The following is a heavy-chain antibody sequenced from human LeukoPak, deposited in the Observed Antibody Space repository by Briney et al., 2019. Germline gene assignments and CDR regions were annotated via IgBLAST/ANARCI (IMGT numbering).Heavy chain of an antibody. CDR1: GFTFSLYA. Sequence: GRSLRLSCAASGFTFSLYAMHWVRQAPGKGLEWVAVISYDGSNKYYADSVKGRFTISRDNSKNTLYLQMNSLRAEDTAVYYCARDLGRWGQGTLVTVSS. CDR2: ISYDGSNK. CDR3: ARDLGR. V-gene: IGHV3-30-3*01. J-gene: IGHJ4*02.